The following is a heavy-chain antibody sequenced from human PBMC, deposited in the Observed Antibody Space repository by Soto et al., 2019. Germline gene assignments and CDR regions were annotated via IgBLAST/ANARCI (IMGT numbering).Heavy chain of an antibody. CDR1: GFTFSGYA. Sequence: PGGSLRLSCAASGFTFSGYAMRWVRQAPGKGLEWVSAIAAAGGTYYSGSVKGGCTTFRENANNSLYLQMMSLRAADTAAYYCTREGSSSGWPPHYDYWGQGTLVTVSS. CDR3: TREGSSSGWPPHYDY. D-gene: IGHD6-25*01. CDR2: IAAAGGT. V-gene: IGHV3-13*01. J-gene: IGHJ4*02.